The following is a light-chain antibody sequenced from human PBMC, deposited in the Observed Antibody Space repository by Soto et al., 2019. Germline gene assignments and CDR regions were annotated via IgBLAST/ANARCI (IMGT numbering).Light chain of an antibody. Sequence: IEMKQSPATLSVYPGESATLAFRASQSVSSNLAWYQQKPGQAPRLLIYGASTRATGIPTRFTGIGSGTEFTLTTSLLQSEDFAVYYCQQYNNLPTFGQGTRLEIK. CDR2: GAS. V-gene: IGKV3D-15*01. CDR3: QQYNNLPT. J-gene: IGKJ5*01. CDR1: QSVSSN.